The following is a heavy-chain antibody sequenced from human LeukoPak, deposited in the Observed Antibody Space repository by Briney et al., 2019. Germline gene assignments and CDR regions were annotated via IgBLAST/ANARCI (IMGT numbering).Heavy chain of an antibody. CDR1: GYSISSGYY. CDR2: MYHSGST. CDR3: ARDVGYIDRSGYAPRGANDY. V-gene: IGHV4-38-2*02. J-gene: IGHJ4*02. Sequence: SETLSLTCTVSGYSISSGYYWGWIRQPPGKGLEWIGSMYHSGSTYYNPSLKSRGTIPVATSKNQFSLKLSSLTAADPAVYYCARDVGYIDRSGYAPRGANDYWGQGTLVTVSS. D-gene: IGHD3-22*01.